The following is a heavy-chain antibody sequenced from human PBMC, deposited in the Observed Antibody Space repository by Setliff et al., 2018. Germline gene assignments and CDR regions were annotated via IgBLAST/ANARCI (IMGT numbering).Heavy chain of an antibody. V-gene: IGHV4-39*01. CDR3: ARVRGIAVPGAPKYYSPGY. CDR1: GASFSAITYY. J-gene: IGHJ4*02. CDR2: VHYSGNI. D-gene: IGHD6-19*01. Sequence: KTSETLSLTCSVSGASFSAITYYWAWIRQPPGKGLEWIGDVHYSGNIYYKSSLQTRATISLDTSTSQFYLRLHSVTAADTGVYYCARVRGIAVPGAPKYYSPGYWGQGTLVTVSS.